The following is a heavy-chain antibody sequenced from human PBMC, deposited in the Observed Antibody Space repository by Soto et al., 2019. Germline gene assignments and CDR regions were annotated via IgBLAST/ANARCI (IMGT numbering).Heavy chain of an antibody. V-gene: IGHV3-23*01. CDR2: ISGSGVNT. CDR1: GFTFSSSV. D-gene: IGHD6-19*01. CDR3: AKGPHSSGWHYFDY. J-gene: IGHJ4*02. Sequence: EVQLLDSGGGLVQPGGSLRLSCNASGFTFSSSVMSWVRQAPGKGLEWVSAISGSGVNTYYADSVKGRFTISRDNSRKTLYLQMISLRAEDMAIYYCAKGPHSSGWHYFDYWGQGTLVTVSS.